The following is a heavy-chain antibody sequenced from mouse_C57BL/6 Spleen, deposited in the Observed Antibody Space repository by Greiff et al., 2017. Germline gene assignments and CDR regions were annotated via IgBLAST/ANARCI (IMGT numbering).Heavy chain of an antibody. D-gene: IGHD2-3*01. Sequence: QVQLQQPGAELVRPGSSVKLSCKASGYTFTSYWMHWVKQRPIQGLEWIGNIDPSDSETHYNQKFKDKATLTVDKSSSTAYMQLSSLTSEDSAVDYGARGEDGYPDDWGQGTTLTVSS. CDR3: ARGEDGYPDD. J-gene: IGHJ2*01. CDR1: GYTFTSYW. CDR2: IDPSDSET. V-gene: IGHV1-52*01.